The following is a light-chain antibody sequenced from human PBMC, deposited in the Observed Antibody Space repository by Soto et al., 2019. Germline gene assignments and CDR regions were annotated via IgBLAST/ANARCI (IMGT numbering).Light chain of an antibody. Sequence: EIVLTQSPATLSVSVGERATLSCRASQTVSNKLDRYQHKPGQAPRLLIYDTSSRATGIPVRFSGSEFGTDFTLPTSRLEPEDFADYYCQQRITFGQGTRLEIK. V-gene: IGKV3-11*01. J-gene: IGKJ5*01. CDR3: QQRIT. CDR1: QTVSNK. CDR2: DTS.